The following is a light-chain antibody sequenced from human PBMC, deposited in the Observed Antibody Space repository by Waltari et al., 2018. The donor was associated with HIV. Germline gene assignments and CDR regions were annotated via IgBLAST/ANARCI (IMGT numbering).Light chain of an antibody. J-gene: IGLJ2*01. CDR1: SSDGGGYEY. CDR2: EVN. V-gene: IGLV2-8*01. CDR3: ISYAGSNNLGV. Sequence: QSALTQTPSASGSPGQSVDISCAGTSSDGGGYEYVSWYQQHPGKAPKLIIYEVNKRPSGVPDRFSGSKSGNTASLTVSGLQSEDEADYYCISYAGSNNLGVFGGGTKLTVL.